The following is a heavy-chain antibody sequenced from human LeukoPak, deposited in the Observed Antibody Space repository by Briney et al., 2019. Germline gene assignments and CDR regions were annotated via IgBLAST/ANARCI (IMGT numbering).Heavy chain of an antibody. CDR3: ARGKGELLRYYYYGMDV. V-gene: IGHV3-23*01. Sequence: GGSLRLSCVGSGFTFRSHAMSWVRQAPEKGLEFVSGIYENGGTTYYADSVKGRFSISRDNSKNTLYLQMDSLRAEDTAVYYCARGKGELLRYYYYGMDVWGQGTTVTVSS. J-gene: IGHJ6*02. D-gene: IGHD3-10*01. CDR1: GFTFRSHA. CDR2: IYENGGTT.